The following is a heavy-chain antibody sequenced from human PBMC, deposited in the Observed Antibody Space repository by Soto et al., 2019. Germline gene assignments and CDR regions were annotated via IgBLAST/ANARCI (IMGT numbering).Heavy chain of an antibody. V-gene: IGHV4-59*01. CDR2: IYYSGST. J-gene: IGHJ4*02. Sequence: SETLSLTCTVSGGSISNYYWNWIRQPPGKGLEWIGYIYYSGSTNYNPSLKSRGTISVDTSKNQFSLKLSSVTAADTAVYYCARGQLWCDYWGQGTLVTVSS. CDR1: GGSISNYY. CDR3: ARGQLWCDY. D-gene: IGHD5-18*01.